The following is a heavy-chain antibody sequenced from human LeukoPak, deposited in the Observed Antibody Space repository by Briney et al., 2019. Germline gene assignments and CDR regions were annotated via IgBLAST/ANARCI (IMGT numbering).Heavy chain of an antibody. J-gene: IGHJ3*02. V-gene: IGHV3-48*01. D-gene: IGHD1-26*01. CDR2: ISSSSSTI. CDR1: GFTFSSYS. CDR3: ARDSGSCRGCAFDI. Sequence: GGSLRLSCAASGFTFSSYSMNWVRQAPGKGLEWVSYISSSSSTIYYADSVKGRFTISRDNAKNSLYLQMNSLRVDDTAVYYCARDSGSCRGCAFDIWGQGTVVTVSS.